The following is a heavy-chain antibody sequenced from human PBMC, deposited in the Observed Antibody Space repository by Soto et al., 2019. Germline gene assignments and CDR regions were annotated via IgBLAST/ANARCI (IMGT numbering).Heavy chain of an antibody. CDR2: ISAYNGNT. CDR1: GYTFTSYG. CDR3: ASMVRGVIGYYYYYMDV. J-gene: IGHJ6*03. V-gene: IGHV1-18*01. D-gene: IGHD3-10*01. Sequence: GASVKVSCKASGYTFTSYGISWVRQAPGQGLEWMGWISAYNGNTNYAQKLQGRVTMTTDTSTSTAYMELRSLRSDDTAVYYCASMVRGVIGYYYYYMDVWGKGTTVTVSS.